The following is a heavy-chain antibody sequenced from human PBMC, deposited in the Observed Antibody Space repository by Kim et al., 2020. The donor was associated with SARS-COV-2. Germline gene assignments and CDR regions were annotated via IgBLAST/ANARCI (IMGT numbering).Heavy chain of an antibody. V-gene: IGHV3-53*04. J-gene: IGHJ4*02. D-gene: IGHD3-10*01. CDR3: ARESYSSEFDY. CDR2: ST. Sequence: STYYDDSVKGRFTISRHNSKNTLYLQMNSLRAEDTAVYYCARESYSSEFDYWGQGTLVTVSS.